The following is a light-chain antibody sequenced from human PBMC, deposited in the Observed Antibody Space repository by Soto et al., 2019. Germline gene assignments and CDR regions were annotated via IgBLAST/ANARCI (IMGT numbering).Light chain of an antibody. V-gene: IGKV3-11*01. CDR1: QSFSNS. J-gene: IGKJ1*01. CDR2: GTS. CDR3: QQCGNSWT. Sequence: EIVLTQSPATLSLSPGERATLSCRASQSFSNSLAWYQQRPGQAPRLLIYGTSNRATGIPARFSGSGSGTDFTLTINSLDPEDFAVYYCQQCGNSWTFGQGTKVEIK.